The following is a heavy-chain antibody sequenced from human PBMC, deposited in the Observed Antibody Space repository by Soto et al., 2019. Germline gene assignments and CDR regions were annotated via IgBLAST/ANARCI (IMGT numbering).Heavy chain of an antibody. V-gene: IGHV3-9*01. J-gene: IGHJ3*02. D-gene: IGHD3-10*01. CDR2: ISWNSGSI. Sequence: GGSLRLSCAASGFTFDDYAMHWVRQAPGKGLEWVSGISWNSGSIGYADSVKGRFTISRDNAKNSLYLQMNSLRAEDTALYYCAKDRWFGELSKFDAFDIWGQGTMVTVSS. CDR1: GFTFDDYA. CDR3: AKDRWFGELSKFDAFDI.